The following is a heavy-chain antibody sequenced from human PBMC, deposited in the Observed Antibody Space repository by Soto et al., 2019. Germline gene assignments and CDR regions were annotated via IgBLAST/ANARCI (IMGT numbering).Heavy chain of an antibody. CDR3: ARQHMDYYYGMDV. CDR1: GYSFTSYW. J-gene: IGHJ6*02. V-gene: IGHV5-51*01. D-gene: IGHD2-21*01. CDR2: IYPGDSDT. Sequence: GESLKISCKGSGYSFTSYWIGWVRQMPGKGLEWMGIIYPGDSDTRYSPSFQGQVTISADKSVSTAYLQWSSLKASDTAMYYCARQHMDYYYGMDVWGQGTTVTVS.